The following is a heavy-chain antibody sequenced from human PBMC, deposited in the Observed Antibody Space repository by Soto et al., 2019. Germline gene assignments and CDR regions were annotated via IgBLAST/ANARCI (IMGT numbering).Heavy chain of an antibody. D-gene: IGHD3-9*01. J-gene: IGHJ4*02. CDR3: ARVWVYDILTGYFDY. CDR2: ISYDGSNK. V-gene: IGHV3-30-3*01. CDR1: GFTFSSYA. Sequence: QVQLLESGGGVVQPGRSLRLSCAASGFTFSSYAMHWVRQAPGKGLEWVAVISYDGSNKYYADSVKGRFTISRDNSKNTLYLQMNSLRAEDTAVYYCARVWVYDILTGYFDYWGQGTLVTVSS.